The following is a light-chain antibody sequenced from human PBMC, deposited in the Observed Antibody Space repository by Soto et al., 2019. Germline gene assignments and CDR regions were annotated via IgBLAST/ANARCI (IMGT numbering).Light chain of an antibody. CDR1: QSISSY. Sequence: DIQMTQSPSSLSASVGDRVTITCRASQSISSYLNWYQQKPGKATKLLIYAASSLQSGVPSRFSGSGSGTDFTLTIISLQPEDFATYYFQPSYSTLRTFGQGTKVDIK. CDR3: QPSYSTLRT. J-gene: IGKJ1*01. CDR2: AAS. V-gene: IGKV1-39*01.